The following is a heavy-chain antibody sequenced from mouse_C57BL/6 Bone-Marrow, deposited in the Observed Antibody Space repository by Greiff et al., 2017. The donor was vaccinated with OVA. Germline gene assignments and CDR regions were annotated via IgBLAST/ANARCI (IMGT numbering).Heavy chain of an antibody. CDR1: GYTFTDYN. CDR2: INPNNGGT. V-gene: IGHV1-18*01. J-gene: IGHJ1*03. D-gene: IGHD4-1*01. CDR3: ARGIFSGIFAGRWYFDV. Sequence: EVQLQQSGPELVKPGASVKIPCKASGYTFTDYNMDWVKQSHGKSLEWIGDINPNNGGTIYNQKFKGKATLTVDKSSSTAYMELRSLTSEDTAVYYCARGIFSGIFAGRWYFDVWGTGTTVTVSS.